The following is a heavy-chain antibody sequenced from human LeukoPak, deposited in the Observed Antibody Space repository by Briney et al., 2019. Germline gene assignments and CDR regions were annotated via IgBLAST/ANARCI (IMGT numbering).Heavy chain of an antibody. D-gene: IGHD3-3*01. CDR2: INSRSSAI. V-gene: IGHV3-48*04. J-gene: IGHJ4*02. CDR3: VKGVGHFDFWSGYSR. CDR1: GFTFSTYS. Sequence: GGSLRLSCAASGFTFSTYSMSWVRQAPGKGLEWISDINSRSSAIYYADFVKGRFTISRDNAKNSLYLQMNSLRAEDTAVYYCVKGVGHFDFWSGYSRWGQGTLVTVSS.